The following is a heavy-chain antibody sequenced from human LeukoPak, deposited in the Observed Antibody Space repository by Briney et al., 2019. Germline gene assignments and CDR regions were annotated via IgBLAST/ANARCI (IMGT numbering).Heavy chain of an antibody. V-gene: IGHV4-4*08. J-gene: IGHJ4*02. Sequence: SETLSLTCSVSTDSTNTYYWSWIRQSPGKGLEWIGRIYTSGSTNYNPSLKSRVTISVDTSKNQFSLKLSSVTAADTAVYYCARETSGIDYFDYWGQGTLVTVSS. CDR3: ARETSGIDYFDY. CDR1: TDSTNTYY. CDR2: IYTSGST. D-gene: IGHD6-13*01.